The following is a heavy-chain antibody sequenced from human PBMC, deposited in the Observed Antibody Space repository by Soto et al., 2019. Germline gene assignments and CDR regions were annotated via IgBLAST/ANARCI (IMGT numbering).Heavy chain of an antibody. V-gene: IGHV3-72*01. CDR2: TRNKANSYTT. Sequence: EVQLVESGGGLVQPGGSLRLSCAASGFTFSDHYMDWVRQAPGRGLEWVGRTRNKANSYTTEYAASVKGRFTISRDDSKNSLYLQMNSLKTEDTAVYYCARVVGRIAVAYWGQGTLVTVSS. D-gene: IGHD6-19*01. CDR1: GFTFSDHY. CDR3: ARVVGRIAVAY. J-gene: IGHJ4*02.